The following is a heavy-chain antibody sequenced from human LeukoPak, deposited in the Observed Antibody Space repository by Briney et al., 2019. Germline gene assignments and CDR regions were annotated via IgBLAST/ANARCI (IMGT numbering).Heavy chain of an antibody. V-gene: IGHV4-39*01. Sequence: PSETLSLTCTVSGGSISSSSYYWGWIRQPPGEGLEWIGSIYYSGSTYYNPSLKSRVTISVDTSKNQFSLKLSSVTAADTAVYYCATGVMVRGVIIFDYWGQGTLVTVSS. D-gene: IGHD3-10*01. J-gene: IGHJ4*02. CDR1: GGSISSSSYY. CDR2: IYYSGST. CDR3: ATGVMVRGVIIFDY.